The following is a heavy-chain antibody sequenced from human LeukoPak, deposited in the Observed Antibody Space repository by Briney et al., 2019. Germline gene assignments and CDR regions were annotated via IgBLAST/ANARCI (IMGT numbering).Heavy chain of an antibody. V-gene: IGHV5-51*01. Sequence: RGESLKISCKGSGYPFTTYWIGWVRQMPGKGLEWIGIIYPGDSDTRYSPSFQGQVTISADKSITTAYLQWSSLKASDTAMYYCARHRGYSAYDNFEYWGQGTLVTVSS. J-gene: IGHJ4*02. CDR2: IYPGDSDT. D-gene: IGHD5-12*01. CDR3: ARHRGYSAYDNFEY. CDR1: GYPFTTYW.